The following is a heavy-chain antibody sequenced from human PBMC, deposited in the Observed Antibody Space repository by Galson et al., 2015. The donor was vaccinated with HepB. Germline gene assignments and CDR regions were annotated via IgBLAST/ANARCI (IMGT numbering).Heavy chain of an antibody. Sequence: SLRLSCAASGFTFSSYAMSWVRQAPGKGLEWVSAISGSGGSTYYADSVKGRFTISRDNSKNTLYLQMNSLRAEDTAVYYCAKGGVRLAAAGDHFDYWGQGTLVTVSS. D-gene: IGHD6-13*01. J-gene: IGHJ4*02. V-gene: IGHV3-23*01. CDR2: ISGSGGST. CDR3: AKGGVRLAAAGDHFDY. CDR1: GFTFSSYA.